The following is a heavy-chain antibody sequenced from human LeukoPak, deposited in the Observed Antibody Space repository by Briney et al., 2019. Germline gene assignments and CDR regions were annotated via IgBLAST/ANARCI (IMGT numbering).Heavy chain of an antibody. V-gene: IGHV3-48*03. J-gene: IGHJ3*02. D-gene: IGHD3-16*01. CDR1: GFTFSSYE. CDR3: GASRQYVGAFDI. CDR2: ISSSSTII. Sequence: GGSLRLSYAASGFTFSSYELYWVRQAPGKGLEWISYISSSSTIIKYTDSVRGRFTISRDDARESLYLQMSSLRADDTAIYYCGASRQYVGAFDIWGQGTLVTVSS.